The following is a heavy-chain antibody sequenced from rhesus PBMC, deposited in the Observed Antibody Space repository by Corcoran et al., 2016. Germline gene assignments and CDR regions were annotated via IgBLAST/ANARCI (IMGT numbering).Heavy chain of an antibody. V-gene: IGHV2-1*01. CDR3: TRYLRSNFYFDY. D-gene: IGHD2-15*01. Sequence: QVTLKESGHALVKPTPTLTLTCILSGFSLNTTGIGVGWIRQPPGKTRGWLAHIYWDDDKRLSKSLKVRITISKDTSKSQVVLTMTNMDPVDTATYYCTRYLRSNFYFDYWGQGVLVTVSS. CDR1: GFSLNTTGIG. CDR2: IYWDDDK. J-gene: IGHJ4*01.